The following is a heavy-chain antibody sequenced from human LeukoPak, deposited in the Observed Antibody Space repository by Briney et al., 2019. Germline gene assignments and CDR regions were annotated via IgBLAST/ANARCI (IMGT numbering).Heavy chain of an antibody. V-gene: IGHV3-21*01. CDR2: ISSSSSYI. Sequence: GGSLRLSCAASGSTFSSYSMNWVRQAPGKGLEWVSSISSSSSYIYYADSVKGRFTISRDNAKNSLYLQMNSLRAEDTAVYYCASPPYDRKDYWGQGTLVTVSS. CDR3: ASPPYDRKDY. D-gene: IGHD3-22*01. J-gene: IGHJ4*02. CDR1: GSTFSSYS.